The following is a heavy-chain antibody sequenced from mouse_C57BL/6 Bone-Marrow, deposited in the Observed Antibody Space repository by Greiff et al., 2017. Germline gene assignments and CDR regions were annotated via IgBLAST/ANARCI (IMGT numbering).Heavy chain of an antibody. Sequence: QVQLKQSGPELVKPGASVKISCKASGYTFTDYYINWVKQRPGQGLEWIGWIFPGSGSTYYNEKFKGKATLTVDKSSSTAYMLLSSLTSEDSAVYFCAGTAQATAWFAYWGQGTLVTVSA. V-gene: IGHV1-75*01. CDR2: IFPGSGST. J-gene: IGHJ3*01. CDR1: GYTFTDYY. D-gene: IGHD3-2*02. CDR3: AGTAQATAWFAY.